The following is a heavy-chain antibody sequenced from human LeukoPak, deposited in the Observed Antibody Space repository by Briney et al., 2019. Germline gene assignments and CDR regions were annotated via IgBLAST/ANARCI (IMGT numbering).Heavy chain of an antibody. CDR1: GYTFTSYA. CDR3: ARGPLEWVTKRRVAFDI. V-gene: IGHV7-4-1*02. CDR2: INTNTGNP. J-gene: IGHJ3*02. D-gene: IGHD1-26*01. Sequence: KXSCKASGYTFTSYAMNWVRQAPGQGLEWMGWINTNTGNPTYAQGFTGRFVFSLDTSVSTAYLQISSLKAEDTAVYYCARGPLEWVTKRRVAFDIWGQGTMVTVSS.